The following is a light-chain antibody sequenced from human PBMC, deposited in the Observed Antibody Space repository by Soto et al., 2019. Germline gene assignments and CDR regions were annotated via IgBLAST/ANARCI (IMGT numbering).Light chain of an antibody. CDR3: SSYAGTNNHVL. V-gene: IGLV2-8*01. CDR2: EVN. J-gene: IGLJ2*01. CDR1: SSDVGGYKY. Sequence: QSALTQPPSASGSPGQSVTISCTGTSSDVGGYKYVSWYQQPPGKAPKLMIYEVNMRPSGVPDRFSGSKSGNTASLTVSGLQAEDEADYYCSSYAGTNNHVLFGGGTKLTVL.